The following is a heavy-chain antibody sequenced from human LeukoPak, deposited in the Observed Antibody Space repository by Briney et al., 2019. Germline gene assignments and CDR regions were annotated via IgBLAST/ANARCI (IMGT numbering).Heavy chain of an antibody. J-gene: IGHJ5*02. Sequence: GPTLVNPTQTLTLTCTFSGFSLSTSGVGVGWIRQPPGRALEWLALIYWNDDKRYSPSLKSRLTITKDTSKNQVVLTMTNMDPVDTATYYCAHRSYDSSGYYYSYNWFDPWGQGTLVTVSS. CDR3: AHRSYDSSGYYYSYNWFDP. CDR2: IYWNDDK. D-gene: IGHD3-22*01. CDR1: GFSLSTSGVG. V-gene: IGHV2-5*01.